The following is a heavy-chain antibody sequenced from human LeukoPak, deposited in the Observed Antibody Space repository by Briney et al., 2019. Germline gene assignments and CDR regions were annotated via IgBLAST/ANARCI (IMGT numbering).Heavy chain of an antibody. CDR3: ARRRSGYDLGALDY. V-gene: IGHV4-4*02. CDR1: GGSISSSNW. Sequence: SGTLSLTCAVSGGSISSSNWWSWVRQPPGKGLEWIGEIYHSGSTNYNPSLKSRVTISVDKSKNQFSLKLSSVTAADTAVYYCARRRSGYDLGALDYWGQGTLVTVSS. CDR2: IYHSGST. J-gene: IGHJ4*02. D-gene: IGHD5-12*01.